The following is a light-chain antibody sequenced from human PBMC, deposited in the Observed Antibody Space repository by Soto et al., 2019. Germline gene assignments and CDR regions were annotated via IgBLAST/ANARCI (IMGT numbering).Light chain of an antibody. V-gene: IGLV2-14*01. Sequence: QSVLTQPASVSGSPGQSITISCSETSSGIGTYNYVSWYQHHLGKVPKLIIYEVNNRPAGVSARFSGSKSGKTASLTISGLQAEDEADYYCSSYTSSSTLVVFGGGTKLTVL. CDR2: EVN. J-gene: IGLJ2*01. CDR3: SSYTSSSTLVV. CDR1: SSGIGTYNY.